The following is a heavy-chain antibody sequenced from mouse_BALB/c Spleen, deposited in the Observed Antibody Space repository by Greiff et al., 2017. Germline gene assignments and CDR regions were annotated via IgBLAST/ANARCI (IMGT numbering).Heavy chain of an antibody. CDR3: TEPMITTDFDY. D-gene: IGHD2-4*01. J-gene: IGHJ2*01. V-gene: IGHV1-5*01. CDR1: GYTFTSYW. Sequence: EVQLQQSGTVLARPGASVKMSCKASGYTFTSYWMHWVKQRPGQGLEWIGAIYPGNSDTSYNQKFKGKAKLTAVTSTSTAYMELSSLTNEDSAVYYCTEPMITTDFDYWGQGTTLTVSS. CDR2: IYPGNSDT.